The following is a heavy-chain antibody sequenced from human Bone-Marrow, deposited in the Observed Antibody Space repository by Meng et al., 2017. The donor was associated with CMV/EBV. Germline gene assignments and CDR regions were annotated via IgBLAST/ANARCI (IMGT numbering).Heavy chain of an antibody. CDR2: INHSGST. J-gene: IGHJ6*02. CDR1: GGSFSGYY. V-gene: IGHV4-34*01. Sequence: SETLSLTCAVYGGSFSGYYWSWIRQPPGKGLEWIGEINHSGSTNYNPSLKSRVTISVDTSKNQFSLRLSSVTAADTAVYYCARAKITMVRGVSYYYYYGMDVWGQGTTVTVSS. CDR3: ARAKITMVRGVSYYYYYGMDV. D-gene: IGHD3-10*01.